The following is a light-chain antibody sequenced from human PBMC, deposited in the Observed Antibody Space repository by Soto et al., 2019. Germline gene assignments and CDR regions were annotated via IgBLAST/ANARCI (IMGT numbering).Light chain of an antibody. V-gene: IGLV2-8*01. CDR2: EVS. Sequence: QSALTQPPSASGSPGQSVTISCTGSSSDVGGYNFVSWYQQHPGKAPKLMIYEVSERPSGVPDRFSGSKSGNTASLTVSGLQADDEADYYCSSYAGTNILVVFGGGPRSPS. J-gene: IGLJ2*01. CDR3: SSYAGTNILVV. CDR1: SSDVGGYNF.